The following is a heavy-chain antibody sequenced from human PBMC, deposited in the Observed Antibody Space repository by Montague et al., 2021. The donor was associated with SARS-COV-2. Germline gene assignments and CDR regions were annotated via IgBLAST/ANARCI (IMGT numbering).Heavy chain of an antibody. CDR3: AGLGSARITIFGVVTHYWFDP. CDR2: NYYSGSS. CDR1: GGSISTSCYY. Sequence: SETLSLTCTVSGGSISTSCYYWGWLRPPPGKGLVWNGCNYYSGSSYHSLSLQSRVTISAATSKNQFSLKLSSVTAADTAVYYCAGLGSARITIFGVVTHYWFDPWGQGTLVTVSS. V-gene: IGHV4-39*01. J-gene: IGHJ5*01. D-gene: IGHD3-3*01.